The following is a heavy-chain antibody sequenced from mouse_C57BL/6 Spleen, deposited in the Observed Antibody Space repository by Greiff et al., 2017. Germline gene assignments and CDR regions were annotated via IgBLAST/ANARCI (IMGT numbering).Heavy chain of an antibody. CDR2: ILPGSGST. J-gene: IGHJ1*03. CDR3: ARTLTDYYDYDGGYFDV. CDR1: GYTFTGYW. D-gene: IGHD2-4*01. Sequence: VQRVESGAELMKPGASVKLSCKATGYTFTGYWIEWVKQRPGHGLEWIGEILPGSGSTNYNEKFKGKATFTADTSSNTAYMQLSSLTTEDSAIYYCARTLTDYYDYDGGYFDVWGTGTTVTVSS. V-gene: IGHV1-9*01.